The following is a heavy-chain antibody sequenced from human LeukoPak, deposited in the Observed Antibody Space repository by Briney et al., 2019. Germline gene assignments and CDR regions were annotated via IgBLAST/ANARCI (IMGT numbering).Heavy chain of an antibody. D-gene: IGHD3-3*01. J-gene: IGHJ6*03. CDR1: GGSSSGYY. CDR2: INHSGST. V-gene: IGHV4-34*01. CDR3: ARRDYDFWSGPYGYMDV. Sequence: SETLSLTCAVYGGSSSGYYWSWIRQPPGKGLEWIGEINHSGSTNYNPSLKSRVTISVDTSKNQFSLKLSSVTAADTAVYYCARRDYDFWSGPYGYMDVWGKGTTVTVSS.